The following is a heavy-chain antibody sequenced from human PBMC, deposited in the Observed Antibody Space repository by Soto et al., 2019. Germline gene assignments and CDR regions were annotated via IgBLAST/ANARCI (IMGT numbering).Heavy chain of an antibody. Sequence: XETLSLTCTVSGCSITSRNYYWGWIRQPPGKGLEWIGNIYYSGSTSYNPSLKSRVTISVDTSKNQLSLRLSSVTAADTAVYYCARQNPLSGYGYGLGGYYFDYWGQGTLVTVSS. CDR1: GCSITSRNYY. D-gene: IGHD5-12*01. CDR3: ARQNPLSGYGYGLGGYYFDY. J-gene: IGHJ4*02. V-gene: IGHV4-39*01. CDR2: IYYSGST.